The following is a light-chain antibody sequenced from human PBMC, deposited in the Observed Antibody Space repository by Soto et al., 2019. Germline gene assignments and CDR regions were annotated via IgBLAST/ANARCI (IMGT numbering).Light chain of an antibody. CDR3: SSYTSSRSLV. V-gene: IGLV2-14*03. Sequence: QSALTQPASVSGSPGQSITISCTGTSSDVGGYDFVSWYQHHPGRAPKLLIWDVSNRPSGVSYRFSASKSGNTASLTISGLQTDDEADYYCSSYTSSRSLVFGTGTKLTVL. CDR2: DVS. CDR1: SSDVGGYDF. J-gene: IGLJ1*01.